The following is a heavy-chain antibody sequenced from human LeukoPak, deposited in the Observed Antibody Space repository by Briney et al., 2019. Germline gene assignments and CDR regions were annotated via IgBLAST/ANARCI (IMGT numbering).Heavy chain of an antibody. CDR2: ISSSGSTI. CDR1: GFTFSSYE. CDR3: AELGITMIGGV. J-gene: IGHJ6*04. D-gene: IGHD3-10*02. V-gene: IGHV3-48*03. Sequence: PGGSLRLSCAASGFTFSSYEMNSVRQAPGKGLEWVSYISSSGSTIYYADSVKGRFTISRDNAKNSLYLQMNSLRAEVTAVYYCAELGITMIGGVWGKGTTVTISS.